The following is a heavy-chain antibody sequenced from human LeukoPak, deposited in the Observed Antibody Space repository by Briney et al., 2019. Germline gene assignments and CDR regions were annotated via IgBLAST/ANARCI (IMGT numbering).Heavy chain of an antibody. CDR1: GFTFGDYA. V-gene: IGHV3-49*04. J-gene: IGHJ4*02. D-gene: IGHD3-22*01. CDR2: IRSKANGGTT. Sequence: PWGSLRLSCTASGFTFGDYAMSWVRQAPGKGLEWIGFIRSKANGGTTEYAASLKGTFAISRDDSKSIAYLQMNSLKTEDTAVYYCARAYDWSGYYQAYWGQGTLVTVSS. CDR3: ARAYDWSGYYQAY.